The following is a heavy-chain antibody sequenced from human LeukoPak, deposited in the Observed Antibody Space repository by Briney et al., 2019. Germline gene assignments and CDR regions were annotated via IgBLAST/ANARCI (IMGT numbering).Heavy chain of an antibody. D-gene: IGHD5-18*01. Sequence: SETLSLICAVYGGSFSGYYWSWIRQPPGKGLEWIGEINHSGSTNYNPSLKSRVTISVDTSKNQFSLKLSSVTAADTAVYYCARHRTGYSYGYTVFDYWGQGTLVTVSS. V-gene: IGHV4-34*01. CDR3: ARHRTGYSYGYTVFDY. CDR1: GGSFSGYY. CDR2: INHSGST. J-gene: IGHJ4*02.